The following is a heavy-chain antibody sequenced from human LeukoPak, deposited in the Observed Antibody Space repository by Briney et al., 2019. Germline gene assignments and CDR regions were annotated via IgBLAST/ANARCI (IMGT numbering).Heavy chain of an antibody. CDR1: GFTFSDYY. CDR2: ISSSSSYT. J-gene: IGHJ4*02. Sequence: PGGSLRLSCAASGFTFSDYYMSWIRQAPGRGLEWVPYISSSSSYTNYADSVKGRFTISRDNAKNSLYLQMNGLRAEDTAVYYCARDGIVVPAAIDYWGQGTLVTVSS. D-gene: IGHD2-2*01. V-gene: IGHV3-11*06. CDR3: ARDGIVVPAAIDY.